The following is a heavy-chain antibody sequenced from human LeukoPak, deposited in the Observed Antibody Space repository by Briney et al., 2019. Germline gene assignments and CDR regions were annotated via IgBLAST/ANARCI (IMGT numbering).Heavy chain of an antibody. D-gene: IGHD6-13*01. J-gene: IGHJ4*02. V-gene: IGHV4-59*08. CDR1: GGSISSYY. Sequence: SETLSLTCTVSGGSISSYYWSWIRQHPGKGLEWIGYIYYSGSTNYNPSLKSRVTISVDTSKNQFSLKLSSVTAADTAVYYCARHLYGSSFDYWGQGTLVTVSS. CDR2: IYYSGST. CDR3: ARHLYGSSFDY.